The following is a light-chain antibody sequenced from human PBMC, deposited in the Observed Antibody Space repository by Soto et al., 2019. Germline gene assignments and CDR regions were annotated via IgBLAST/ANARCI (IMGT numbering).Light chain of an antibody. V-gene: IGLV2-11*01. CDR1: SSDVGGYNY. J-gene: IGLJ1*01. Sequence: QSALTQPRSVSGSPGQSVTISCTGTSSDVGGYNYVSWYQQHPGKAPKLMIYDVSKRPSGVPERFSGSNSGNTATLTITRVEAGDEADYYCQVWDTSTDHRGVFGTGTKLTVL. CDR3: QVWDTSTDHRGV. CDR2: DVS.